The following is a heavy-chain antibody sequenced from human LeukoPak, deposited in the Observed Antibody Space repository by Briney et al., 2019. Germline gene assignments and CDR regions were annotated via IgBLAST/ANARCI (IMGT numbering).Heavy chain of an antibody. CDR1: GFTFSSYG. D-gene: IGHD4/OR15-4a*01. J-gene: IGHJ4*02. V-gene: IGHV3-23*01. CDR3: AKSGLSRFDY. Sequence: GSLRLSCAASGFTFSSYGMSWVRQAPGKGLEWVSTLSGSGGSTYYADSVKGRFTISRDNFKNTLYLQMNSLRADDTAVYYCAKSGLSRFDYWGQGTLVTVSS. CDR2: LSGSGGST.